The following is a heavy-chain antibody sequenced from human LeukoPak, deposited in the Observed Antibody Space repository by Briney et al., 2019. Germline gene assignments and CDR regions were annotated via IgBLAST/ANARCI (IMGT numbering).Heavy chain of an antibody. CDR3: ARDNFRYCSGGSCFLNPTTSYDMDV. Sequence: SETLSLTCAVYGGSFSGYYWSWIRQPPGKGLEWIGEINHSGSTNYNPSLKSRVTISVDTSKNQFSLKLSSVTAADTAVYYCARDNFRYCSGGSCFLNPTTSYDMDVWGKGTTVTVSS. CDR1: GGSFSGYY. D-gene: IGHD2-15*01. V-gene: IGHV4-34*01. J-gene: IGHJ6*04. CDR2: INHSGST.